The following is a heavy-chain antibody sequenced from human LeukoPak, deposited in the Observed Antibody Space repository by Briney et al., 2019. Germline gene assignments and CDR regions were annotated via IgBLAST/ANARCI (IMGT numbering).Heavy chain of an antibody. D-gene: IGHD6-19*01. V-gene: IGHV4-34*01. CDR1: GGSFSGYY. J-gene: IGHJ1*01. Sequence: SETLSLACAVYGGSFSGYYWSWIRQPPGKGLEWIGAINHSGSTNYNPSLKSRVTISVDTPKNQFSLKLSSVTAADTAVYYCARGTKGGSGWYAYFQHWGQGTLVTVSS. CDR3: ARGTKGGSGWYAYFQH. CDR2: INHSGST.